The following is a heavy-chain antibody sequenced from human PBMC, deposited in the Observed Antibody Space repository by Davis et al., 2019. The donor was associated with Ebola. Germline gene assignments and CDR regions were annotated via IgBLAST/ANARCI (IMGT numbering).Heavy chain of an antibody. CDR3: ARGHNYYGSGSFYYYYGMDV. V-gene: IGHV3-64*01. Sequence: PGGSLRLSCAASGFTFSSYAMHWVRQAPGKGLEYVSAISSNGGSTYYANSVKGRFTISRDNSKNTLYLQMGSLRAEDMAVYYCARGHNYYGSGSFYYYYGMDVWGQGTTVTVSS. J-gene: IGHJ6*02. CDR1: GFTFSSYA. D-gene: IGHD3-10*01. CDR2: ISSNGGST.